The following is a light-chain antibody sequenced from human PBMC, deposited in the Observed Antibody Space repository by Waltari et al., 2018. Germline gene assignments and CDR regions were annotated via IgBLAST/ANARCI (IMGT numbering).Light chain of an antibody. CDR2: DAS. CDR3: QQYNRWPPIT. Sequence: EIVMTQSPATLSVSPGETATLSCRASQSVSSNVAWYQSKPGQAPRLLIYDASTRVTSIPSKFRGSGSETEFTLTIRSLQSEDFAFYYCQQYNRWPPITFGHGTRLEIK. J-gene: IGKJ5*01. V-gene: IGKV3-15*01. CDR1: QSVSSN.